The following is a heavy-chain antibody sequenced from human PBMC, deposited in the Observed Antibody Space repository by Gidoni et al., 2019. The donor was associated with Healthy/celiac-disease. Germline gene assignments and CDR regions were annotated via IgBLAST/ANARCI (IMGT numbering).Heavy chain of an antibody. J-gene: IGHJ4*02. Sequence: QVQLVQSGAEVKKPGSSVKVSCKASGGTFSSYAISWVRQAPGQGLEWMGGIIPIFGTANYAQKFQGRVTITADESTSTAYMELSSLRSEDTAVYYCARGRDSSGYYKYYFDYWGQGTLVTVSS. CDR2: IIPIFGTA. V-gene: IGHV1-69*01. CDR3: ARGRDSSGYYKYYFDY. CDR1: GGTFSSYA. D-gene: IGHD3-22*01.